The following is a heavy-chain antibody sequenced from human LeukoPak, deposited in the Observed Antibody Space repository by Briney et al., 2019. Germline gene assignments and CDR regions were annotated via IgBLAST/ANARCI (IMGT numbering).Heavy chain of an antibody. CDR3: ARLGSPQGYGGNKAFDI. CDR1: GGSISSYY. CDR2: IYYSGST. J-gene: IGHJ3*02. V-gene: IGHV4-59*01. D-gene: IGHD4-23*01. Sequence: SETLSLTCAVSGGSISSYYWSWIRQPPGKGLEWIGYIYYSGSTNFNPSLKSRVTISVDTSKNQFSLKLSSVTAADTAVYYCARLGSPQGYGGNKAFDIWGHGTMVTVSS.